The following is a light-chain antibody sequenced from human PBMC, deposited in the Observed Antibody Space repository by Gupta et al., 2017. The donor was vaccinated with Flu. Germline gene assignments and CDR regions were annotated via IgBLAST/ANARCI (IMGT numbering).Light chain of an antibody. V-gene: IGKV3-15*01. Sequence: EVALPQSPATLSVSPGGRVSLSCSASQNVNNNLAWYQQKPGQAPRLLIYSASSRAPGVPARFSGAGSGKDFTLTVSGLQSEDSAIYYCQQYNLWPPLTFGGGT. CDR2: SAS. CDR3: QQYNLWPPLT. J-gene: IGKJ4*01. CDR1: QNVNNN.